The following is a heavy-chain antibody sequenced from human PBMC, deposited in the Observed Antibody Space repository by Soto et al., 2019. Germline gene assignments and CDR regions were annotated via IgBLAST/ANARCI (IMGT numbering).Heavy chain of an antibody. CDR1: GFTFSSYG. J-gene: IGHJ6*02. D-gene: IGHD6-19*01. V-gene: IGHV3-33*01. Sequence: QVQLVESGGGVVQPGRSLRLSCAASGFTFSSYGMHWVRQAPGKGLEWVAVIWYDGSNKYYADSVRGRFTISRDNHQNTLYLQINSPRDEDTAVYYCARDRYNSGWGQRNYYHGMDVWGQGTTGPV. CDR2: IWYDGSNK. CDR3: ARDRYNSGWGQRNYYHGMDV.